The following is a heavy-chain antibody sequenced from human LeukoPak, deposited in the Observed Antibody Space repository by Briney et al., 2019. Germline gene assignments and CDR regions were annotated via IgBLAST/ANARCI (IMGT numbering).Heavy chain of an antibody. CDR2: FSGSGGGT. J-gene: IGHJ4*02. CDR3: AKRLDYFDD. Sequence: PGRSLRLSCAASGFTFSSYAMSWVRQAPGKGLEWVSGFSGSGGGTHYADSVKGRFTISRDNSKNTLYLQMNGLRVEDTAVYYCAKRLDYFDDWGQGTLVTVSS. V-gene: IGHV3-23*01. CDR1: GFTFSSYA. D-gene: IGHD3-16*01.